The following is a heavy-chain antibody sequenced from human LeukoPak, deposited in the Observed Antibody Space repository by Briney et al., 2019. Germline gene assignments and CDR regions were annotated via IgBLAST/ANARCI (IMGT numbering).Heavy chain of an antibody. CDR2: IYYSGSA. CDR3: ARDFTPSPGVSRRAFDI. Sequence: SETLSLTCTVSGGSFSSSSYYWSWIRQPPGKGLEWIGYIYYSGSATDNPSLKSRVTISLDTSKNQFSLKLNSVTAADTAMYYCARDFTPSPGVSRRAFDIWGQGTMVTVSS. J-gene: IGHJ3*02. D-gene: IGHD1-14*01. CDR1: GGSFSSSSYY. V-gene: IGHV4-61*01.